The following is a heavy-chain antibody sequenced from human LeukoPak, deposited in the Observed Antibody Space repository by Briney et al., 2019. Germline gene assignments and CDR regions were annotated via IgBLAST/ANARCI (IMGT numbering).Heavy chain of an antibody. D-gene: IGHD3-10*01. Sequence: PGGSLRLSCAASGFTFSSYWMSWVRQAPGKGLEWVANIKQDGSEKYYVDSVKGRFTISRDNAKNSLYLQMNSLRAEDTAVYYCARAPDYYGSGTYFDYWGQGTLVTVSS. CDR1: GFTFSSYW. CDR3: ARAPDYYGSGTYFDY. J-gene: IGHJ4*02. V-gene: IGHV3-7*01. CDR2: IKQDGSEK.